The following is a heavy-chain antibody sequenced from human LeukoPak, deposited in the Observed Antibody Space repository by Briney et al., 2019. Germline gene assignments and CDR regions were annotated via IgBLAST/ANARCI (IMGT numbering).Heavy chain of an antibody. CDR1: AYTFTSSG. Sequence: ASVKVPCKASAYTFTSSGISWVRQAPGQGLEWMGWISAYNGNTNYAQKLQGRVTMTTDTSTSTAYMELRSLRSDDTAVYYCAIGAIFGVVITWGQGTLVTVSS. CDR3: AIGAIFGVVIT. D-gene: IGHD3-3*01. J-gene: IGHJ5*02. CDR2: ISAYNGNT. V-gene: IGHV1-18*01.